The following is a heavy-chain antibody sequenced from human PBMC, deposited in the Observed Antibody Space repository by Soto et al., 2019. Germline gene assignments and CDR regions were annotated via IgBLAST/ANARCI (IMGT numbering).Heavy chain of an antibody. CDR3: ARFRTGTEYWFDP. CDR1: GGSFSGYY. V-gene: IGHV4-34*01. D-gene: IGHD1-1*01. J-gene: IGHJ5*02. Sequence: SETLSLTCAVYGGSFSGYYWSWIRQPPGKGLEWIGEINHSGSTNYNPSLKSRVTISVDTSKNQFSLKLSSVTAADTAVYYCARFRTGTEYWFDPWGQGTLVTVSS. CDR2: INHSGST.